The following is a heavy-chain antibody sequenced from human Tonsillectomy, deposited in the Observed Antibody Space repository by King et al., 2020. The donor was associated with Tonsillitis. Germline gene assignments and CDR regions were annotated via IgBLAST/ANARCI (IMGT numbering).Heavy chain of an antibody. Sequence: VQLVQSGGGVVQPGRSLRLSCAASGFSFNNSAMHWVRQAPGKGLEWLTLISYNGRYEYYEDSVKGRFTVSRDNSKNTLFLQMSGLRREDTAKYYCAKSGFNSGLGAFDIWGQGTTVIVSS. CDR1: GFSFNNSA. J-gene: IGHJ3*02. CDR2: ISYNGRYE. D-gene: IGHD1-14*01. CDR3: AKSGFNSGLGAFDI. V-gene: IGHV3-30-3*02.